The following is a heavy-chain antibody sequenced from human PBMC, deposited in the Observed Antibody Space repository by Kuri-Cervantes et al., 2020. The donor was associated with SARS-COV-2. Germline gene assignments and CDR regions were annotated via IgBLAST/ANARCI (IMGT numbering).Heavy chain of an antibody. CDR3: ARKRPGHQYNFDY. CDR2: IYYSGST. Sequence: SETLSLTCTVSGGSISSSSYYWGWIRQPPGKGLEWIGSIYYSGSTYYNPSLKSRVTISVDKSKNQFPLKPSSVTAADTAVYYCARKRPGHQYNFDYWGQGTLVTVSS. D-gene: IGHD6-6*01. J-gene: IGHJ4*02. CDR1: GGSISSSSYY. V-gene: IGHV4-39*06.